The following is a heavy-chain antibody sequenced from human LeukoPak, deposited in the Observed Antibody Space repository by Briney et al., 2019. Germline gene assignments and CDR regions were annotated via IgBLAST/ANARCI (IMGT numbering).Heavy chain of an antibody. J-gene: IGHJ4*02. V-gene: IGHV4-31*03. Sequence: SQTLSLTCTVSGGSISSGAYYWSWIRQHPGKGLGWIGYIYYSGSTYYNPSLKSRVTISVDTSKNQFSLRLSSVTAADTAVYYCVSGNGYDFRYFDYWGQGTLVTVSS. CDR1: GGSISSGAYY. CDR2: IYYSGST. D-gene: IGHD5-12*01. CDR3: VSGNGYDFRYFDY.